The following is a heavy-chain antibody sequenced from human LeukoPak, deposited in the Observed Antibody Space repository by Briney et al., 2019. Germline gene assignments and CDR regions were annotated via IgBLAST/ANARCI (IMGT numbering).Heavy chain of an antibody. Sequence: SETLSLTCTVSGGSISSYYWSWIRQPPGKGLEWIGYIYYSGSTNYNPSLKSRVTISVDTSKNQFSLKLSSVTAADTAVYYCARSTVGYCSGGSCYDWFDPWGQGTLVTVSS. CDR3: ARSTVGYCSGGSCYDWFDP. D-gene: IGHD2-15*01. CDR2: IYYSGST. J-gene: IGHJ5*02. CDR1: GGSISSYY. V-gene: IGHV4-59*01.